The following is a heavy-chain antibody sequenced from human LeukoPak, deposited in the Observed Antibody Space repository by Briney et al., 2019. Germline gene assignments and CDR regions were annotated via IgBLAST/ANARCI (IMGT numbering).Heavy chain of an antibody. CDR2: IHSSGST. CDR3: ARGGDYDFWSDTWLGMDV. CDR1: GGSISGYY. Sequence: PSETLSLTCTVSGGSISGYYWTWIRQPAGKGLEWIGRIHSSGSTNYNPSLKSRVTMSVDTSKNQFSLKLSSVTAADTAVYYCARGGDYDFWSDTWLGMDVWGQGTTVTVSS. J-gene: IGHJ6*02. D-gene: IGHD3-3*01. V-gene: IGHV4-4*07.